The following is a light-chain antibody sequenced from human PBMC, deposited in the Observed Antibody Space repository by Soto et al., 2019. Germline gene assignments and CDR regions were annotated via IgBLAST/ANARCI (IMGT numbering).Light chain of an antibody. V-gene: IGKV3-20*01. Sequence: EIVLTQSPGTLPLSPGERATLSCRASQSVSSNYLAWYQQKPGQAPRLLIYGASNRATGIPDRFSGSGSGTDFTLTISRLEPEDFAVYYCQQYGSSPPITFGQGTRLEIK. J-gene: IGKJ5*01. CDR3: QQYGSSPPIT. CDR1: QSVSSNY. CDR2: GAS.